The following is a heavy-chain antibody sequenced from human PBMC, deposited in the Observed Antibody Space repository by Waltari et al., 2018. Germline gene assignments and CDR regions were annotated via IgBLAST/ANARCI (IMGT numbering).Heavy chain of an antibody. CDR2: INWNSGGI. D-gene: IGHD3-9*01. CDR1: GFTLDDYA. J-gene: IGHJ3*02. Sequence: EVQLVESGGGLVEPGRSLRLSCAASGFTLDDYAMHWVRQAPGKGLEWVSGINWNSGGIAYADSVKGRFTISRDNAKNSLYLDMSTLSVEDMALYYCARDMDDVLTGSFALDIWGQGTMVIVSS. V-gene: IGHV3-9*03. CDR3: ARDMDDVLTGSFALDI.